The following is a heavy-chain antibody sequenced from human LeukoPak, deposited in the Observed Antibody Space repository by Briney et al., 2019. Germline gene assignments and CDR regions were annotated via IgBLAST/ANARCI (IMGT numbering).Heavy chain of an antibody. V-gene: IGHV1-3*01. CDR2: INPGNGNT. J-gene: IGHJ4*02. Sequence: ASVKVSCKASRYPFTSYAMHWVGQAPGQRLEWMGWINPGNGNTKYSQKFQGRVTITRDTFASTAYMELSSLTFEDTAVYYCANWAGTPAGYFSGPLDYWGQGTLVTVSS. D-gene: IGHD6-19*01. CDR1: RYPFTSYA. CDR3: ANWAGTPAGYFSGPLDY.